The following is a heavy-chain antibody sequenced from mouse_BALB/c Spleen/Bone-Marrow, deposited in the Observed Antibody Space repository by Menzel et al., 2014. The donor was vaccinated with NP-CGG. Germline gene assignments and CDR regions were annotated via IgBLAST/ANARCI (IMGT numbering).Heavy chain of an antibody. CDR1: GYTFTSYW. J-gene: IGHJ1*01. Sequence: VQLQQSGAELAKPGASVKMSCKASGYTFTSYWMHWVKQRPGQGLEWIGYINPSTGYTEYNQKFKDKATLTADKSPSTAYMQLSSLTSEDSAVYYCARDWYVDVWGAGTTVTASS. CDR3: ARDWYVDV. V-gene: IGHV1-7*01. CDR2: INPSTGYT.